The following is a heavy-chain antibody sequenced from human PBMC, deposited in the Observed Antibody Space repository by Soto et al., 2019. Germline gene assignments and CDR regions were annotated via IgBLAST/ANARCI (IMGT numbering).Heavy chain of an antibody. V-gene: IGHV4-59*12. CDR1: GGSISSYY. CDR3: AGGGGDSVGYNWFDP. Sequence: PSETLSLTCTVSGGSISSYYWSWIRQPPGKGLEWVGYIYYSGNTNYNPSLKSRVTISVXXXXXXFXLXLXXXTAAXTAANYCAGGGGDSVGYNWFDPWGQGTLVTASS. CDR2: IYYSGNT. J-gene: IGHJ5*02. D-gene: IGHD3-16*01.